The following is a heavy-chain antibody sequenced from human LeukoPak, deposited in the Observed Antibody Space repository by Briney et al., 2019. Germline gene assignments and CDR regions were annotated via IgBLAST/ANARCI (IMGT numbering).Heavy chain of an antibody. CDR3: AKNVEGKTLIRRCWFDP. CDR2: ISIGSNYI. D-gene: IGHD3-10*02. Sequence: PGGSLRLSCTASGFTFGSYDMNWVRQAPGKGPEWVSTISIGSNYIDYADSVKGRFTISRDNSKGSVYLQMSSVRAEDTAVYYCAKNVEGKTLIRRCWFDPWGQGTMVTVSS. CDR1: GFTFGSYD. V-gene: IGHV3-21*01. J-gene: IGHJ5*02.